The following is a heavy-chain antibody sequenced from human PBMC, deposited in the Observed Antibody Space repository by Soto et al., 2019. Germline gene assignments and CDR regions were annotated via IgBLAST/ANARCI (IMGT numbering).Heavy chain of an antibody. CDR2: ISGSGGST. CDR1: GFTFSSYA. J-gene: IGHJ4*02. Sequence: GGSLRLSCAASGFTFSSYAMSWVRQAPGKGLEWVSAISGSGGSTYYADSVKGRFTISRDNSKNTLYLQMNSLRAEDTAVYYCAANPGRRIVGALDPFDYWGQGTLVTVSS. V-gene: IGHV3-23*01. D-gene: IGHD1-26*01. CDR3: AANPGRRIVGALDPFDY.